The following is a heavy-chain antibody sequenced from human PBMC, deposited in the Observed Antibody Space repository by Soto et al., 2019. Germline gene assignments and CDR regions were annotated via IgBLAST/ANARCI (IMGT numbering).Heavy chain of an antibody. D-gene: IGHD6-6*01. CDR1: GFTFGDYA. CDR2: IRSKAYGGTT. V-gene: IGHV3-49*04. Sequence: GGSLRLSCTASGFTFGDYAMSWVRQAPGKGLEWVGFIRSKAYGGTTEYAASVKGRFTIARDDSKSIAYLQMNSLKTEDTAMYYFTRGSSDPLDYYVMYVWGQGTTVTVSS. J-gene: IGHJ6*02. CDR3: TRGSSDPLDYYVMYV.